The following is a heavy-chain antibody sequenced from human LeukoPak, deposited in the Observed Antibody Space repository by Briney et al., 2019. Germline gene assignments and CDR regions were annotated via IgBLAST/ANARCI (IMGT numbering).Heavy chain of an antibody. J-gene: IGHJ6*03. CDR1: GTNFTSYL. CDR2: IYPCYSDP. V-gene: IGHV5-51*01. CDR3: ARGHYMDV. Sequence: GEDLKISGKRSGTNFTSYLIGGVRQMPGKGLEGRGIIYPCYSDPSNNPSFQGQVTISPDNSLTPAYLQWRSLNASDTACYCFARGHYMDVWGKGPTVTVSS.